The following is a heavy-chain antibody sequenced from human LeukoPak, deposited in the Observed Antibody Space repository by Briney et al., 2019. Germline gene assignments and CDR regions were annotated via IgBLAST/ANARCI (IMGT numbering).Heavy chain of an antibody. D-gene: IGHD6-19*01. CDR2: ISGSGGST. V-gene: IGHV3-23*01. Sequence: PGGSLRLSCAASGFTFSSYAMSWVRQAPGKGLEWVSAISGSGGSTYYADSVKGRFTTSRDNSKNTLYLQMNSLRAEDTAVYYCAKDSSGWYRGWFDPWGQGTLVTVSS. J-gene: IGHJ5*02. CDR3: AKDSSGWYRGWFDP. CDR1: GFTFSSYA.